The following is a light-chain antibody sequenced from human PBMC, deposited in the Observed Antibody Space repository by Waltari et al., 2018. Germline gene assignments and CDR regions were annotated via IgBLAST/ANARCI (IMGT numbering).Light chain of an antibody. CDR2: DAS. V-gene: IGKV3-11*01. CDR1: QSVSSS. J-gene: IGKJ4*01. CDR3: QQYTTRPLT. Sequence: EIVLTQSPATLSLSPGERATLSCRASQSVSSSLAWYQQKPGQAPRLLIYDASNRATGIPARFSGSESGTEFTLTISSLQSEDSGVYFCQQYTTRPLTFGGGTKVEI.